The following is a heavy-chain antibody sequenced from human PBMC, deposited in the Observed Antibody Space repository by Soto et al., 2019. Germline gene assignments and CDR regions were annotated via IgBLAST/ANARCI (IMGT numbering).Heavy chain of an antibody. CDR3: TRDGRGLGRLSLFEY. J-gene: IGHJ4*02. Sequence: GGSLRLSCAASGLNVNSDYMNWVRQTPGKGLEWVASIYSGETTYYADPVRGRFTISSDKSKNTLYFQLSSLRIEDTAVYYCTRDGRGLGRLSLFEYWGQGVLVTVSS. V-gene: IGHV3-53*01. CDR2: IYSGETT. D-gene: IGHD2-21*02. CDR1: GLNVNSDY.